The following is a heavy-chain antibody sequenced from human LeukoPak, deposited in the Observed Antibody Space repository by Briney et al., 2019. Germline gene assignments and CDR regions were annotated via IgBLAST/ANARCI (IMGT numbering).Heavy chain of an antibody. CDR3: AKDGVSFNKKWDWFDP. Sequence: GGSLRLSCAVSGGTFSNYGMSWVRQAPGMGLEWVSSIGGSDVETYYSDSVKGRFTISRDNSKSTVSLQLNSLRAEDTAIYYCAKDGVSFNKKWDWFDPWGQGTLVTVST. CDR1: GGTFSNYG. D-gene: IGHD1-26*01. CDR2: IGGSDVET. V-gene: IGHV3-23*01. J-gene: IGHJ5*02.